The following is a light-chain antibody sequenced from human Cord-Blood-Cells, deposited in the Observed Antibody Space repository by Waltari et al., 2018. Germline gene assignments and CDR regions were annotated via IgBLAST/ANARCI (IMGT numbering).Light chain of an antibody. J-gene: IGKJ2*01. CDR2: DAS. CDR1: QSVSSY. V-gene: IGKV3-11*01. CDR3: QQRSNWPRGYT. Sequence: EIVFTQSPATLSLSPGERATLSCRASQSVSSYLAWYQHKPGQAPRLLIYDASNRATGIPARFSGSGSGTDFTLTISSLEPEDFAVYYCQQRSNWPRGYTFGQGTKLEIK.